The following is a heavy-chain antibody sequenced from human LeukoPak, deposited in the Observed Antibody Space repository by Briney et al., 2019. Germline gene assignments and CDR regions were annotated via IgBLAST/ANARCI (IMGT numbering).Heavy chain of an antibody. D-gene: IGHD1-20*01. CDR3: ARGSSVTGTALLALDI. CDR1: GYTFISYY. V-gene: IGHV1-2*02. Sequence: ASVTVSCKASGYTFISYYIHWVRQAPGQGLEWMGWINPNTGGTNYAQNFQGRVTMTRDTSISTAYMELSSLRSDDTAVYYCARGSSVTGTALLALDIWGQGTMVTVSS. CDR2: INPNTGGT. J-gene: IGHJ3*02.